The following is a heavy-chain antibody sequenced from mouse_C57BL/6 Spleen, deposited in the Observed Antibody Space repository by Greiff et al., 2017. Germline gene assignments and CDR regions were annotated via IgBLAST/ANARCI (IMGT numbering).Heavy chain of an antibody. CDR1: GFSLTSYG. CDR3: AKHMYRAYGYDVVYYYSMDD. J-gene: IGHJ4*01. D-gene: IGHD2-2*01. V-gene: IGHV2-9*01. Sequence: VMLVESGPGLVAPSQSLSITCTVSGFSLTSYGVDWVRQPPGKGLEWLGVIWGGGSTNYNSALMSRLSISKDNSKSQVFLKMNSLQTDDTAMYYCAKHMYRAYGYDVVYYYSMDDWGQGTSVTVSS. CDR2: IWGGGST.